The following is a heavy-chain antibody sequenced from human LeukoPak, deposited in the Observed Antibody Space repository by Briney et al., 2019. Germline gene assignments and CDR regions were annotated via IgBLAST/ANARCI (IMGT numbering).Heavy chain of an antibody. CDR2: ISGSGDST. Sequence: SGGSLRLSCAASGFTFSSYAMSWVRQAPGQGLEWVSGISGSGDSTYYADSVKGRFTISRDNSKNTQYLQMNSLRVEDTAVYYCAKGQVLQWLGNYYFDYWGQGTLVTVSS. D-gene: IGHD6-19*01. CDR3: AKGQVLQWLGNYYFDY. J-gene: IGHJ4*02. V-gene: IGHV3-23*01. CDR1: GFTFSSYA.